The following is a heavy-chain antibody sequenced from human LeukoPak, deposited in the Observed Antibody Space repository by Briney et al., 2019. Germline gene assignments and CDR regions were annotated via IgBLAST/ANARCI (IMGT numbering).Heavy chain of an antibody. V-gene: IGHV1-18*01. Sequence: GASVKVSCKASGYTFTSYGISWVRQAPGQGLEWMGWISAYNGNTNYAQKFQGRVTMTEDTSTDTAYMELSSLRSEDTAVYYCATDGVARSGGDYYGMDVWGQGTTVTVYS. D-gene: IGHD2-15*01. CDR2: ISAYNGNT. J-gene: IGHJ6*02. CDR3: ATDGVARSGGDYYGMDV. CDR1: GYTFTSYG.